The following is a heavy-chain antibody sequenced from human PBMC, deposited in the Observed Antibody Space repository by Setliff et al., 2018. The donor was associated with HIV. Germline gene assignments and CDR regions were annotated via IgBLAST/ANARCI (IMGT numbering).Heavy chain of an antibody. J-gene: IGHJ6*02. V-gene: IGHV4-31*03. CDR2: IYDSGTS. Sequence: SETLSLTCNVAGGSISSGGYYWGWIRQHPGRGLEWIGYIYDSGTSDYNPSLKSRVTITGDTSNNQFTLKLSSVTAADTAVYYCAGDSEITLVPQDYYYYGLDVWGQGTTVTVSS. CDR1: GGSISSGGYY. D-gene: IGHD3-10*01. CDR3: AGDSEITLVPQDYYYYGLDV.